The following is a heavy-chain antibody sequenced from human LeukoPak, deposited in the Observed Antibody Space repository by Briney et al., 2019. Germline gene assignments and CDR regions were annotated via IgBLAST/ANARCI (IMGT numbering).Heavy chain of an antibody. CDR2: IYYSGST. V-gene: IGHV4-30-4*08. J-gene: IGHJ3*02. D-gene: IGHD4-11*01. CDR1: GGSISSGDYY. CDR3: ARDPPHYSNYGGGAFDI. Sequence: SETLSLTCTVSGGSISSGDYYWSWIRQPAGKGLEWIGYIYYSGSTYYNPSLKSRVTISVDTSKNQFSLKLSSVTAADTAVYYCARDPPHYSNYGGGAFDIWGQGTMVTVSS.